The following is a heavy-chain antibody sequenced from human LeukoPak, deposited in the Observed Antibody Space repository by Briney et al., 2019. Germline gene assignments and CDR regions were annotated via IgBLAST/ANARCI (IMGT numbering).Heavy chain of an antibody. Sequence: GSSVKVSCKASGGTFSSYAISWVRQAPGQGLEWMGGIIPIFGTANYAQEFQGRVTITADESTSTAYMELSSLRSEDTAVYYCARDSFGVRGFDHWGQGTPVTVSS. D-gene: IGHD3-10*01. J-gene: IGHJ4*02. V-gene: IGHV1-69*01. CDR1: GGTFSSYA. CDR3: ARDSFGVRGFDH. CDR2: IIPIFGTA.